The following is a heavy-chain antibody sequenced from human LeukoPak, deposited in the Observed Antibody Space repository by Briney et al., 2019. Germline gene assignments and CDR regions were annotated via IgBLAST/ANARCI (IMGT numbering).Heavy chain of an antibody. CDR2: IYYTGTT. V-gene: IGHV4-59*01. CDR1: GGSIGIYY. Sequence: PSETLSLTCSVSGGSIGIYYWTWIRQIPGKGLEWIGYIYYTGTTNYNPLFESRATISVDTSKNQLSLKLTSVTAADTAVYFCARGEDFERYYLAYWGQGTLVTVSS. J-gene: IGHJ4*02. CDR3: ARGEDFERYYLAY. D-gene: IGHD3-9*01.